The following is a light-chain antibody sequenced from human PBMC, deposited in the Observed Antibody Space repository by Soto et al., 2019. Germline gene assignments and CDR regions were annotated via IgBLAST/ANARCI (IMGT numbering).Light chain of an antibody. CDR1: SSDVGVSNY. V-gene: IGLV2-14*01. J-gene: IGLJ1*01. Sequence: HSALTQPASVSGSPGQSITISCTGTSSDVGVSNYVSWYQQLPGKAPKLMIYDVSDRPSGVSNRFSGSKSGNTASLTISVLQAEDEADYYCSSYTSSSLYVFGTGTKVTV. CDR3: SSYTSSSLYV. CDR2: DVS.